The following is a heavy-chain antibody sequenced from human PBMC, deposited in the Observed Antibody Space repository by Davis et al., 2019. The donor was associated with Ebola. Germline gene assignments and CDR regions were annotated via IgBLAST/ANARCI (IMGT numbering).Heavy chain of an antibody. Sequence: ASVKVSCKASGFILTNYAIHWVRQAPGQRLEWMGWVHGGNGNTKYSQRFQGRVTITADKSTSTAYMELSSLRSEDTAVYYCARNGDEDDYWGQGTLVTVSS. V-gene: IGHV1-3*01. J-gene: IGHJ4*02. CDR1: GFILTNYA. D-gene: IGHD2-21*02. CDR3: ARNGDEDDY. CDR2: VHGGNGNT.